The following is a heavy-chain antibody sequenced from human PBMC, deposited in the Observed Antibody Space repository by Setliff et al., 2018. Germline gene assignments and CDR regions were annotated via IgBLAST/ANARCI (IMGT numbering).Heavy chain of an antibody. CDR1: GGSISSYY. D-gene: IGHD2-2*01. Sequence: SETLSLTCTVSGGSISSYYWSWIRQPPGKGLEWIGYIYSSGNIKYNPSLKSRVTISLDTSKNQFSLKLSSVTAADTAVYYCARDGPHSVTSSCPGAWFDPWGQGILVTVSS. CDR3: ARDGPHSVTSSCPGAWFDP. J-gene: IGHJ5*02. V-gene: IGHV4-4*09. CDR2: IYSSGNI.